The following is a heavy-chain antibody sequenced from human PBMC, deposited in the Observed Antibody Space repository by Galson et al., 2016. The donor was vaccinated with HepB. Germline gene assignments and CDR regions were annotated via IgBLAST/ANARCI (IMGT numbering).Heavy chain of an antibody. CDR2: ISVSSLYFSSTYT. D-gene: IGHD6-19*01. V-gene: IGHV3-11*06. CDR3: ARESTMSEAGT. Sequence: SLRLSCAVSGFSVNDYYMNWIRQTPGKGLEWVANISVSSLYFSSTYTDYADSVKGRFTISRDNAKNSLYLQMNSLRAEDTAVYYCARESTMSEAGTWGQGTLVTVSS. CDR1: GFSVNDYY. J-gene: IGHJ4*02.